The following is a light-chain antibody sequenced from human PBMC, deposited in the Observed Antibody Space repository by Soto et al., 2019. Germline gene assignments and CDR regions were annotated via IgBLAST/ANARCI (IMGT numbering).Light chain of an antibody. V-gene: IGLV2-8*01. CDR3: LSYGGSNNYV. CDR2: EVE. J-gene: IGLJ1*01. CDR1: SSDIGAYDL. Sequence: QSVLTQPASVSGSPGQSITISCSGTSSDIGAYDLVSWYQQHPGRAPKLIIYEVEKRPPGVPGRFSGSKSGNTASLTVSGLQADDEADYYCLSYGGSNNYVFGTGTKVTVL.